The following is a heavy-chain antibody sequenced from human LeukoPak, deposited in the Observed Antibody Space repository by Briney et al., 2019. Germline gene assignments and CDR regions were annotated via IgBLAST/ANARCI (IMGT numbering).Heavy chain of an antibody. J-gene: IGHJ3*02. CDR2: IIPIFGTA. Sequence: GASVTVSCKASGGTFSSYAISWVRQAPGQGLEWMGGIIPIFGTANYAQKFQGRVTITTDESTSTAYMELSSLRSEDTAVYYCARGSMITFGGVTLDAFDIWGQGTMVTVSS. D-gene: IGHD3-16*01. CDR3: ARGSMITFGGVTLDAFDI. CDR1: GGTFSSYA. V-gene: IGHV1-69*05.